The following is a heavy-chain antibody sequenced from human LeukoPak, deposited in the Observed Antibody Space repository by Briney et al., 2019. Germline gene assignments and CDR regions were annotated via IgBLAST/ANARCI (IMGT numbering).Heavy chain of an antibody. CDR2: INPNSGDT. Sequence: ASVKVSCKASGYTFPGYYMHWERQAPGQGLEWMGRINPNSGDTSYAQKFQVRVTMTRDTSLSTAYMELSRLRSDDTAVYYCAREMHWLAFDYWGQGTLVTVSS. V-gene: IGHV1-2*06. D-gene: IGHD6-19*01. J-gene: IGHJ4*02. CDR3: AREMHWLAFDY. CDR1: GYTFPGYY.